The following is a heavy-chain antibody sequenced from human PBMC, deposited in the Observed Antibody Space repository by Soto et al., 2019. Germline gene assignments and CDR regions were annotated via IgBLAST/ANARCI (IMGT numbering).Heavy chain of an antibody. CDR2: ISYDGKNE. CDR1: GFTFSSYA. D-gene: IGHD2-8*02. J-gene: IGHJ4*02. Sequence: GGSLRLSCAASGFTFSSYAMHWVRQVPGKGLEWVAVISYDGKNESYADLVKGRFTISRDNSKNTLYLQMNSLRGEDTAVFYCARTRTGTGLFGYSGQGTLLTLSS. CDR3: ARTRTGTGLFGY. V-gene: IGHV3-30*04.